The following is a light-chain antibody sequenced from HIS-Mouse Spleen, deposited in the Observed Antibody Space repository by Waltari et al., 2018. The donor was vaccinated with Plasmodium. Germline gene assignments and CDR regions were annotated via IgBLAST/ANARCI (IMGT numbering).Light chain of an antibody. Sequence: SYELTQPSSVSVSPGQTARITCSGDVLATQYARGFQQKPGQAPVLVIYKDSERPSGIPERFSGSSSGTTVTLTISGAQVEDEADYYCYSAADNNRVFGGGTKLTVL. CDR1: VLATQY. V-gene: IGLV3-27*01. CDR2: KDS. CDR3: YSAADNNRV. J-gene: IGLJ3*02.